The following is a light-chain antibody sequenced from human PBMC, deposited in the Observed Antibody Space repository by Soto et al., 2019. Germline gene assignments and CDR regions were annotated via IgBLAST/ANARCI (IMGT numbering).Light chain of an antibody. J-gene: IGLJ3*02. V-gene: IGLV4-69*01. CDR1: SGHSSYA. CDR2: LNSDGSH. CDR3: QTWGTGIRV. Sequence: QPVLTQSPSASASLGASVKRTCTLSSGHSSYAIAWHQQQPEKGPRYLMKLNSDGSHSKGDAIPDRFSGSSSGAERYLTISSLQSEDEADYYCQTWGTGIRVFGGGTKLTVL.